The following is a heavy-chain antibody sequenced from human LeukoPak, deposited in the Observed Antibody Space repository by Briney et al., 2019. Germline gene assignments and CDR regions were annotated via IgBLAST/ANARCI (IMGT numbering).Heavy chain of an antibody. Sequence: PSETLSLTCTVSGGSISSSSYYWGWIRQPPGKGLEWIGSIYYSGSTYYNPSLKSRVTISVDTSKNQFSLKLSSVTAADTAVYYCARDRWGSGYYYGIDYWGQGTLVTVSS. V-gene: IGHV4-39*07. D-gene: IGHD3-22*01. CDR1: GGSISSSSYY. CDR3: ARDRWGSGYYYGIDY. J-gene: IGHJ4*02. CDR2: IYYSGST.